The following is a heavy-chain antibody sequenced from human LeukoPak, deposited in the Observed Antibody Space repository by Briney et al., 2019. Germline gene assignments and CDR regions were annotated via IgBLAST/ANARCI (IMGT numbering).Heavy chain of an antibody. V-gene: IGHV4-30-2*01. CDR3: ARAFPFDDYGDPDAFDI. Sequence: SETLSLTCAVSGGSISSGGYYWSWIRQPPGRGLEWIGNIYHSGSTYYNPSLKSRVIISVDRSKNQFSLKLSSVTAADTAVYYCARAFPFDDYGDPDAFDIWGQGTMVTVSS. D-gene: IGHD4-17*01. CDR2: IYHSGST. CDR1: GGSISSGGYY. J-gene: IGHJ3*02.